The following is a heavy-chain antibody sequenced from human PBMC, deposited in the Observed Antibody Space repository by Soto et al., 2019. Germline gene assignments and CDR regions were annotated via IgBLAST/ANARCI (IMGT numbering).Heavy chain of an antibody. V-gene: IGHV6-1*01. Sequence: PSQTLLLTCAISGDSVSSNSAACNWIRQSPSRGLEWLGRTYYRSKWYNDYAVSVKSRITINPDTSKNQFSLQLNSVTPEDTSVYYGARDKASTTFDSWGQGTVVTVSS. CDR1: GDSVSSNSAA. D-gene: IGHD3-3*02. CDR2: TYYRSKWYN. CDR3: ARDKASTTFDS. J-gene: IGHJ4*02.